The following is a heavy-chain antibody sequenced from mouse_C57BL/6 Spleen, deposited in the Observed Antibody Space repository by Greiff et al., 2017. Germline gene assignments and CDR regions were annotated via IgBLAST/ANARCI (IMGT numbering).Heavy chain of an antibody. V-gene: IGHV14-3*01. D-gene: IGHD1-1*01. CDR1: GFNIKNTY. J-gene: IGHJ4*01. CDR2: IDPANGNT. Sequence: VQLKQSVAELVRPGASVKLSCTASGFNIKNTYMHWVKQRPEQGLEWIGRIDPANGNTKYAPKFQGKATITADTSSNTAYLQLSSLTSEDTAIYYGARREIYYYGSEAMDYWGQGTSVTVSS. CDR3: ARREIYYYGSEAMDY.